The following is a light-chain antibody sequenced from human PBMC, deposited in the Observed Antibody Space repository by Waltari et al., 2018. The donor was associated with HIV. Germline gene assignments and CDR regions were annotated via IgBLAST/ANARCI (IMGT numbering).Light chain of an antibody. CDR1: TSDIAGSFQY. CDR2: DAN. J-gene: IGLJ2*01. CDR3: SSYSTTNTYVV. Sequence: QSALAQPASVSGSLGQSVAISCSGSTSDIAGSFQYVAWYQQHACNPPNLLIYDANRRPSGVSYRVAGCRSGNMASLTISGLHTDDETIYVCSSYSTTNTYVVVGGGTKVTVL. V-gene: IGLV2-14*03.